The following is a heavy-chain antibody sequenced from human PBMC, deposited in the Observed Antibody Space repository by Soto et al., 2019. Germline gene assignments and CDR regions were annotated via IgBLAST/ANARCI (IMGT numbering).Heavy chain of an antibody. Sequence: PSETLSLTCAVYGGSFSGYYWSWIRQPPGKGLEWIGEINHSGSTYYNPSFKSRVTISVDTSKNQFSLKVSSVTAADTAVYFCARGRYCLTSRCFPNWFDSWGQGALVTVSS. J-gene: IGHJ5*01. CDR2: INHSGST. D-gene: IGHD2-15*01. CDR3: ARGRYCLTSRCFPNWFDS. CDR1: GGSFSGYY. V-gene: IGHV4-34*01.